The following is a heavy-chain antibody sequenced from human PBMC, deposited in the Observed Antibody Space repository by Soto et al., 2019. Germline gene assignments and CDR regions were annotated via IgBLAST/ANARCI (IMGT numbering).Heavy chain of an antibody. CDR1: GFTFSGYS. CDR3: AREDISGVRSFDY. Sequence: SGGSLRLSCAASGFTFSGYSVNWVRQAPGKGLEWVSYISSGSKTIYYAESVKGRFTVSRDNARNSQYLQMNSLRDEDTAVYYCAREDISGVRSFDYWGQGTLVTVSS. D-gene: IGHD3-10*01. V-gene: IGHV3-48*02. CDR2: ISSGSKTI. J-gene: IGHJ4*02.